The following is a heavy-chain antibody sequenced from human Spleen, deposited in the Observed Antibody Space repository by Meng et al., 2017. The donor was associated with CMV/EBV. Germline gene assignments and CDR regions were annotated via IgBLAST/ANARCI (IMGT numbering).Heavy chain of an antibody. Sequence: SSAMGWVRQAPGKGLEWVSIISGSGSSTYYADSVKGRFTISRDNSKNTLYLQMNSLRAEDTAVYYCARIERRRILKYCGSDCSTTDYWGQGTLVTVSS. CDR2: ISGSGSST. D-gene: IGHD2-21*02. CDR3: ARIERRRILKYCGSDCSTTDY. J-gene: IGHJ4*02. CDR1: SSA. V-gene: IGHV3-23*01.